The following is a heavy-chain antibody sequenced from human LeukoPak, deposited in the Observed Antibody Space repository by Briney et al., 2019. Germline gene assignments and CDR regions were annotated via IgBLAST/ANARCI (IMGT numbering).Heavy chain of an antibody. CDR1: DDSISDYY. J-gene: IGHJ1*01. V-gene: IGHV4-59*08. Sequence: SETLSLTCTVSDDSISDYYRGWIRQPPGKGLEWIGYFHNSGTSTYNPSLKSRVTISVDTSKDQFSLKLSSVTAADTAVYYCATQDGGALRRAEYFQHWGQGTLVTVSS. CDR3: ATQDGGALRRAEYFQH. D-gene: IGHD5-24*01. CDR2: FHNSGTS.